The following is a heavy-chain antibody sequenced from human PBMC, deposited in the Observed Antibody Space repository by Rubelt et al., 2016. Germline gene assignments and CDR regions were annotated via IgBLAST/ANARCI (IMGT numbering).Heavy chain of an antibody. D-gene: IGHD2-15*01. V-gene: IGHV4-4*07. Sequence: QVQLQESGPGLVKPSETLSLTCTVSGGSISSYYWSWIRQPAGKGLEWIGRIYTSGSTNYNPSLKSRVTMSVDTSKDPFSLKLSSVTAADTAVYYCARGDIVVVVAATPTPSYYYYGMDVWGQGTTVTVSS. CDR1: GGSISSYY. CDR3: ARGDIVVVVAATPTPSYYYYGMDV. J-gene: IGHJ6*02. CDR2: IYTSGST.